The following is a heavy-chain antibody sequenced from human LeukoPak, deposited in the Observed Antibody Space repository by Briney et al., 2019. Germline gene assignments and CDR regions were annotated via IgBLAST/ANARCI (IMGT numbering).Heavy chain of an antibody. Sequence: GASVKVSCKASGYTFTGYYMHWARQAPGQGLEWMGWINPNSGGTNFAQRFQGRVTMTRDTSISTAYMELSRLRSDDTAVYYCANYGFSGSVYHGKFDPWGQGTLVTVSS. CDR1: GYTFTGYY. J-gene: IGHJ5*02. CDR2: INPNSGGT. CDR3: ANYGFSGSVYHGKFDP. V-gene: IGHV1-2*02. D-gene: IGHD3-10*01.